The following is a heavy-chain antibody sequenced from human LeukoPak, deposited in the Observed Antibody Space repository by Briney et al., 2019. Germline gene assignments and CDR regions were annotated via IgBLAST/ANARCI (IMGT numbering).Heavy chain of an antibody. CDR1: GGSFSGYY. J-gene: IGHJ6*03. CDR2: INHSGST. CDR3: ARVAPYCSSTSCYTHYYYYYMDV. D-gene: IGHD2-2*02. Sequence: SETLSLTCAVYGGSFSGYYWSWIRQPPGKGPEWIGEINHSGSTNYNPSLKSRVTIPVDTSKNQFSLKLSSVTAADTAVYYCARVAPYCSSTSCYTHYYYYYMDVWGKGTTVTVSS. V-gene: IGHV4-34*01.